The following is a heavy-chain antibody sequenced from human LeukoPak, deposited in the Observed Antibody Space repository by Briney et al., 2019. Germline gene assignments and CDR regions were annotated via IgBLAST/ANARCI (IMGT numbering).Heavy chain of an antibody. V-gene: IGHV3-9*01. CDR3: AKGSYYYDSSGYYRYDY. D-gene: IGHD3-22*01. CDR2: ISWNSGSI. Sequence: PGGSLRLSCAASGFTFDDYAMHWVRQAPGKGLEWVSGISWNSGSIGYADSVKGRFTISRDNAKNSLYQQMNSLRAEDTALYYCAKGSYYYDSSGYYRYDYWGQGTLVTVSS. J-gene: IGHJ4*02. CDR1: GFTFDDYA.